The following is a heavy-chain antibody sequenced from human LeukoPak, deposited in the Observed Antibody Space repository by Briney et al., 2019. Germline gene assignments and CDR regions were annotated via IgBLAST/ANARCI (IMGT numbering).Heavy chain of an antibody. CDR1: RFTFDDYD. CDR3: ANTYGSGSYYPH. V-gene: IGHV3-9*01. CDR2: ISWNSGSI. D-gene: IGHD3-10*01. J-gene: IGHJ4*02. Sequence: PGGSLRLSCAASRFTFDDYDMHWVRQAPGKGLEWVSGISWNSGSIGYADSVKGRFTISRDNAKNSLYLQMNSLRAEDTALYYCANTYGSGSYYPHWGQATLVTAS.